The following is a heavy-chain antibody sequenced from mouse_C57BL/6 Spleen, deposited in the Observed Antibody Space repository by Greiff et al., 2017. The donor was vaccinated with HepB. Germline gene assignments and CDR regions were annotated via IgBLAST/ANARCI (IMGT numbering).Heavy chain of an antibody. J-gene: IGHJ2*01. CDR1: GFTFSSYA. V-gene: IGHV5-4*01. D-gene: IGHD4-1*01. CDR2: ISDGGSYT. CDR3: AREGELGLYFDY. Sequence: EVKVVESGGGLVKPGGSLKLSCAASGFTFSSYAMSWVRQTPEKRLEWVATISDGGSYTYYPDNVKGRFTSSRDNAKNNLYLQMSHLKSEDTAMYYCAREGELGLYFDYWGQGTTLTVSS.